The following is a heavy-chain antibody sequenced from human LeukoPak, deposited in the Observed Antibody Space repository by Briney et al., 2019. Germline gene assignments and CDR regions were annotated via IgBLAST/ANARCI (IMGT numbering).Heavy chain of an antibody. D-gene: IGHD3-3*01. CDR3: ARVYAYYDFWSGYSSTGYYFDY. J-gene: IGHJ4*02. Sequence: GGSLRLSCAASGFTFSSYWMSWVRQAPGKGLEWVANIKQDGSEKYYVDSVKGRFTISRDNAKNSLYLQMNSLRAEDTAVYYCARVYAYYDFWSGYSSTGYYFDYWGQGTLVTVSS. CDR2: IKQDGSEK. V-gene: IGHV3-7*01. CDR1: GFTFSSYW.